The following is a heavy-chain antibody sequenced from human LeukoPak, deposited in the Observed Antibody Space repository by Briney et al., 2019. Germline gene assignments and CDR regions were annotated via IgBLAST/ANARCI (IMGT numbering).Heavy chain of an antibody. CDR3: ARDQRWSDTAMVKIDY. CDR2: ISYDGSNK. D-gene: IGHD5-18*01. CDR1: GFTFSSYG. J-gene: IGHJ4*02. V-gene: IGHV3-30*19. Sequence: GGSLRLSCAASGFTFSSYGMHWVRQAPGKGLEWVAVISYDGSNKYYADSVKGRFTISRDNSKNTLYLQMNSLRAEDTAVYYCARDQRWSDTAMVKIDYWGQGTLVTVSS.